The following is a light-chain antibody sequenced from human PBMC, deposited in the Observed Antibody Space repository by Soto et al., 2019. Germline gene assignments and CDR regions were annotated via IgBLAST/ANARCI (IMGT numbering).Light chain of an antibody. CDR2: GNS. V-gene: IGLV1-40*01. CDR1: SSNIGAGYD. Sequence: QSVLTQPPSVSGAPGQRVTISCTGSSSNIGAGYDVHWYQQLPGTAPKLLIYGNSNRPSGVPDRFSGSKSGTSASLAITGLQXEDEADYYCQSYDSSLSGFYVFGTGTKSPS. J-gene: IGLJ1*01. CDR3: QSYDSSLSGFYV.